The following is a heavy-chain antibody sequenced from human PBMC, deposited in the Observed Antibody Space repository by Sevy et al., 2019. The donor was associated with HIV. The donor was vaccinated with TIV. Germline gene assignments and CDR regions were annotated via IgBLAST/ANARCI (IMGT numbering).Heavy chain of an antibody. Sequence: SETLSLTCTVSSGSIGHYYWSWIRQPPGKGLEWIAYVYYTGSTNYNPSLKGRVTIALDTPKNQFSLNLSSLTAADTAVYYCVRQGGLVDYGMDVWGQGTTVTVSS. CDR2: VYYTGST. CDR1: SGSIGHYY. CDR3: VRQGGLVDYGMDV. J-gene: IGHJ6*02. D-gene: IGHD1-26*01. V-gene: IGHV4-59*01.